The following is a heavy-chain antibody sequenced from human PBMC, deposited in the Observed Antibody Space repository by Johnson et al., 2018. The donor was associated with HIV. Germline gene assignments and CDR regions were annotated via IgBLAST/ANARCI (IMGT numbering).Heavy chain of an antibody. D-gene: IGHD3-16*01. V-gene: IGHV3-30*19. CDR2: ISYDGSNK. Sequence: QVQLVESGGGVVQPGGSLRLSCAASGFTFSNYGMHWVRQAPGKGLEWVAVISYDGSNKYYADSVKGRFTISRDNSKNTLYLQMNSLRAEDTAVYYCARPLGPPLWHDAFDIWGQGTMVTVSS. J-gene: IGHJ3*02. CDR1: GFTFSNYG. CDR3: ARPLGPPLWHDAFDI.